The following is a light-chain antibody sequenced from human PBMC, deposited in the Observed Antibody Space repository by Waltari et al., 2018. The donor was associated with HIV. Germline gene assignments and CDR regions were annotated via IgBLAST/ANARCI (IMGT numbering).Light chain of an antibody. CDR2: EGS. CDR3: SSYAGSNVV. CDR1: SSYVGGYNY. V-gene: IGLV2-8*01. Sequence: QSALTQPPSASGSPGQSVTISCTGTSSYVGGYNYVFWYQQHPGKAPKLMIYEGSKRPSGVPDRFSGSKSGNTASLTVSGLQAEDEADYYCSSYAGSNVVFGGGTKLTVL. J-gene: IGLJ2*01.